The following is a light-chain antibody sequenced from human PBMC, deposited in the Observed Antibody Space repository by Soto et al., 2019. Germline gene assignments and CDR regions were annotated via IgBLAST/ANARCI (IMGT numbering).Light chain of an antibody. J-gene: IGKJ5*01. V-gene: IGKV1D-13*01. CDR3: QHFNNYPT. Sequence: AIQLTQSPSSLSASVGDRVTITCRASQDISSALAWYQQKPGKAPKLLMNDASSLESGVPSRFSGSGSGAHFTLTISSLQPEDFATYYCQHFNNYPTFGQGTRLDMK. CDR2: DAS. CDR1: QDISSA.